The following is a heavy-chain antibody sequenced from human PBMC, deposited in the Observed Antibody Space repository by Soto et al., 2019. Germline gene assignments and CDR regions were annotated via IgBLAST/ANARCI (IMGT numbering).Heavy chain of an antibody. Sequence: GGSLRLSCAASGFTFSSYAMHWVRQAPGKGLEWVAVISYDGSNKYYADSVKGRFTISRDNSKNTLYLQMNSLGAEVTAVYYCARTLGFGELFYYYGMDVWGQGTTVTVSS. CDR2: ISYDGSNK. J-gene: IGHJ6*02. D-gene: IGHD3-10*01. CDR3: ARTLGFGELFYYYGMDV. CDR1: GFTFSSYA. V-gene: IGHV3-30-3*01.